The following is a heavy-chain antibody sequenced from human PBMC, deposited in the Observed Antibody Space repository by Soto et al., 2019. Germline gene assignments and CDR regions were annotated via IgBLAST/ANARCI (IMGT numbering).Heavy chain of an antibody. D-gene: IGHD3-9*01. Sequence: PGGSLRLSCAASGFTFSDYYMSWIRQAPGKGLEWVSYISSSGSTIYYADSVKGRFTISRDNAKNSLYLQMNSLRAEDTAVYYCARDWYDILTGSYFDIWGQGTMVTVSS. J-gene: IGHJ3*02. CDR1: GFTFSDYY. V-gene: IGHV3-11*01. CDR2: ISSSGSTI. CDR3: ARDWYDILTGSYFDI.